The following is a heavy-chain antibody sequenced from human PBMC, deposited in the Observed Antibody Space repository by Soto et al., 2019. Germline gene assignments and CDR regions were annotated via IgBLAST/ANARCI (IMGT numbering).Heavy chain of an antibody. J-gene: IGHJ3*02. V-gene: IGHV3-30-3*01. Sequence: QVQLVESGGGVVQPGRSLRLSCAASGFTFSSYAMHWVRQAPGKGLEWVAVISYDGSNKYYADSVKGRFTISRDNSKNTLYLPMNSLRAEDTAVYYCARAGCSGGSRYSVPIDAFDIWGQGTMVTVSS. CDR3: ARAGCSGGSRYSVPIDAFDI. CDR1: GFTFSSYA. D-gene: IGHD2-15*01. CDR2: ISYDGSNK.